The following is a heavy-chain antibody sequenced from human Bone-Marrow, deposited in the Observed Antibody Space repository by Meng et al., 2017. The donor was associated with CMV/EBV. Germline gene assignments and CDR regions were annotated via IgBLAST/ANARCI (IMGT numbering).Heavy chain of an antibody. Sequence: QVQLQQWGGGLLKPSETLSLTCAVYGGSFSGYYWSWIRQPPGKGLEWIGEINHSGSTNYNPSLKSRVTISVDTSKNQFSLKLSSVTAADTAVYYCARGRHIAARPFYYWGQGTLVTVSS. V-gene: IGHV4-34*01. J-gene: IGHJ4*02. D-gene: IGHD6-6*01. CDR3: ARGRHIAARPFYY. CDR1: GGSFSGYY. CDR2: INHSGST.